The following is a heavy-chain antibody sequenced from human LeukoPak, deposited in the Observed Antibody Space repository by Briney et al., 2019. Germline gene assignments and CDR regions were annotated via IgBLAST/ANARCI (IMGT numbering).Heavy chain of an antibody. J-gene: IGHJ4*02. CDR1: GFTIGSYW. CDR3: AGGRGWLIDY. CDR2: IKQDGSET. D-gene: IGHD6-19*01. Sequence: GGSLRLSCAASGFTIGSYWMNWVRQAPGKGLEWVAIIKQDGSETLYVDSVRDHFTISRDNAKNSAYLQMNSLRVEDTAVYFCAGGRGWLIDYWGQGTLVTVSS. V-gene: IGHV3-7*01.